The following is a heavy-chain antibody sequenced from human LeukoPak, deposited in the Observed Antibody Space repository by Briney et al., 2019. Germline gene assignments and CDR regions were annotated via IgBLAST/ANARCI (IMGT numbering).Heavy chain of an antibody. CDR1: GYTFTSYY. CDR3: ARVPIHYDFWSGSFDY. D-gene: IGHD3-3*01. J-gene: IGHJ4*02. Sequence: ASVKVSCKASGYTFTSYYMHWVRQAPGQGLEWMGIINPSGGSTSYAQKFQGRVTMTRDTSTSTVYMELSSLRSEDTAVYYCARVPIHYDFWSGSFDYWGQGTLVTVSS. V-gene: IGHV1-46*01. CDR2: INPSGGST.